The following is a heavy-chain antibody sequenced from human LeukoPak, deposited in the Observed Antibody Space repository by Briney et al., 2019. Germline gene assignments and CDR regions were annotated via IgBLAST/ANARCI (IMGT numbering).Heavy chain of an antibody. D-gene: IGHD2-21*02. Sequence: GRSLRLSCAASGFTFDDYAMHWVRQAPGKGLEWVSGISWNSGSIGYADSVKGRFTISRDNAKNSLYLQMNSLRAEDTALYYCAKGPQGAHCGGDCYIFDYWGQGTLVTVSS. V-gene: IGHV3-9*01. CDR1: GFTFDDYA. J-gene: IGHJ4*02. CDR3: AKGPQGAHCGGDCYIFDY. CDR2: ISWNSGSI.